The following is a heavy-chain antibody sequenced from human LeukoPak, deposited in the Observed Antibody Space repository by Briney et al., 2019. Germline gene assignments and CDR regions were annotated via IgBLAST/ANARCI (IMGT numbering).Heavy chain of an antibody. CDR2: MNPNSGNT. D-gene: IGHD2-2*02. V-gene: IGHV1-8*01. CDR3: AKEFYTTGGTVMDSQYYYYYGLDV. Sequence: ASVKVSCKASGYTFTSYDINWVRQATGQGLEWMGWMNPNSGNTGYAQKFQGRVTMTRDTSTSTVYMELSSLRSDDTAVYYCAKEFYTTGGTVMDSQYYYYYGLDVWGQGTTVTVPS. CDR1: GYTFTSYD. J-gene: IGHJ6*02.